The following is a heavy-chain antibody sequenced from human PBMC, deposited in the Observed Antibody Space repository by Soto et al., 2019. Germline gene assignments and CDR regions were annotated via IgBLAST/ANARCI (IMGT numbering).Heavy chain of an antibody. J-gene: IGHJ6*02. CDR2: INPNSGGT. CDR3: ARDQVGVAAENYYYYSGTDV. Sequence: ASVKRYCKASGYTFPGYYMHWLRQDTGQGLEWMGWINPNSGGTNYAQKFQGWVTMTRDTSISTAYMELSRLRSDDTAVYYCARDQVGVAAENYYYYSGTDVWGQGTTVTVSS. D-gene: IGHD2-15*01. V-gene: IGHV1-2*04. CDR1: GYTFPGYY.